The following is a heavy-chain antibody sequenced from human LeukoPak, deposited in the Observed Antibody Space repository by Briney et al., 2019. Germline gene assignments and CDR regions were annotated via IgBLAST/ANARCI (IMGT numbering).Heavy chain of an antibody. D-gene: IGHD3-22*01. CDR1: GYTFTSYY. V-gene: IGHV1-46*01. Sequence: ASVKVSCKASGYTFTSYYMHWVRQAPGQGLEWKGIINPSGGSTSYAQKFQGRVTMTRDTSTSTVYMELSSLRSEDTAVYYCARDGHYYDSRTIFDYWGQGTLVTVSS. J-gene: IGHJ4*02. CDR3: ARDGHYYDSRTIFDY. CDR2: INPSGGST.